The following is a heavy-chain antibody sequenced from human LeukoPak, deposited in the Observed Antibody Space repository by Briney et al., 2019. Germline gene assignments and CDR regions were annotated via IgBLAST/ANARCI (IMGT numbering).Heavy chain of an antibody. CDR1: GYTFTGYY. V-gene: IGHV1-2*02. Sequence: ASVKVSCKASGYTFTGYYMHWVRQAPGQGLEWMGWINPNSGGTNYAQKLQGRVTMTTDTSTNTAYMELGSLRSDDTAVYFCARYRLSDSPINWFDPWGQGTLVTVSS. CDR2: INPNSGGT. J-gene: IGHJ5*02. CDR3: ARYRLSDSPINWFDP. D-gene: IGHD3-22*01.